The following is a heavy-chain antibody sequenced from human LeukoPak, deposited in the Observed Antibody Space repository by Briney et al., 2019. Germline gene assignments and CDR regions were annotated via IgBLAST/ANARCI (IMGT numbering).Heavy chain of an antibody. CDR2: ISAYNGNT. CDR1: GYTFTSYG. CDR3: ARDISPQYSYGYSGGRFGY. V-gene: IGHV1-18*01. D-gene: IGHD5-18*01. Sequence: ASVKVSCTASGYTFTSYGISWVRQAPGQGLEWMGWISAYNGNTNYAQKLQGRVTMTTDTSTSTAYMELRSLRSDDTAVYYRARDISPQYSYGYSGGRFGYWGQGTLVTVSS. J-gene: IGHJ4*02.